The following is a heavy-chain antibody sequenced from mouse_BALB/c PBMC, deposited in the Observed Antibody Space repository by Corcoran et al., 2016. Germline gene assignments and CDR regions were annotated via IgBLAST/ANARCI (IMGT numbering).Heavy chain of an antibody. CDR3: ARYDYYFDY. J-gene: IGHJ2*01. CDR2: INTYTGEP. CDR1: GYTFTNYG. V-gene: IGHV9-3-1*01. Sequence: QIQLVQSGPELKKPGETVKISCKASGYTFTNYGMKWVKQAPGKGLKWMGWINTYTGEPTYADDFKGRFAFSLETSASTAYLQINNLKNEYTATYFCARYDYYFDYWGQGTTLTVSS. D-gene: IGHD2-14*01.